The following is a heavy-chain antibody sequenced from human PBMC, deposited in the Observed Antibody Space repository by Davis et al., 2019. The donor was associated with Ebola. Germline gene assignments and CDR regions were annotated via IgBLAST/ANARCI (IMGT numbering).Heavy chain of an antibody. D-gene: IGHD1-26*01. CDR1: GFTFSDYY. J-gene: IGHJ4*02. Sequence: GGSLRLSCAASGFTFSDYYMSWIRQAPGKGLEWVSYISSSGSTIYYADSVKGRFTISRDNAKNSLYLQMNSLKTEDTAVYYCSGSYSGSYLLYDYWGQGTLVTVSS. CDR3: SGSYSGSYLLYDY. V-gene: IGHV3-11*01. CDR2: ISSSGSTI.